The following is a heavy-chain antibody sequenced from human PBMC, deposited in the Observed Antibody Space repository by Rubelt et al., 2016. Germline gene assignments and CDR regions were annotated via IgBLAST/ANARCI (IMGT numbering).Heavy chain of an antibody. Sequence: QVQLVQSGAEVKKPGASVKVSCKASGYTFTSYYMHWVRQAPGQGLEWMGIINPSGCSTSYAQKCQGRVTMTRYTSTSTVYSELSSLRSEDTAVYYCARSPRYDFEDNWFDPWGQGTLVTVSS. CDR2: INPSGCST. CDR3: ARSPRYDFEDNWFDP. CDR1: GYTFTSYY. J-gene: IGHJ5*02. D-gene: IGHD3-3*01. V-gene: IGHV1-46*01.